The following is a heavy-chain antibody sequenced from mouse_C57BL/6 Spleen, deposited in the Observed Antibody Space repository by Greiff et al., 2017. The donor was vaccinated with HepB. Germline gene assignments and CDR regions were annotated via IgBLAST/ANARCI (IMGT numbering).Heavy chain of an antibody. Sequence: VQRVESGPGLVAPSQSLSITCTVSGFSLTSYAISWVRQPPGKGLEWLGVIWTGGGTNYNSALKSRLSISKDNSKSQVFLKMNSLQTDDTARYYCARTYDYDLAWFACWGQGTLVTVAA. CDR3: ARTYDYDLAWFAC. V-gene: IGHV2-9-1*01. CDR2: IWTGGGT. D-gene: IGHD2-4*01. J-gene: IGHJ3*01. CDR1: GFSLTSYA.